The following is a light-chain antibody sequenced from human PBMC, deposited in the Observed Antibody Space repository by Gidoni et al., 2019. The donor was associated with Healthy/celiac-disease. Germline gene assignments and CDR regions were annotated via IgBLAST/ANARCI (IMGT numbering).Light chain of an antibody. CDR2: YDS. CDR1: NIGSKS. Sequence: SYVLPQPPSVSVAPGKTARLTCGGNNIGSKSVHWYQQKPGQATVLVIYYDSDRPSGIPERFSGSNSGNTATLTISRVEAGDEADYYCQVWDSSSDHPVVFGGGTKLTVL. CDR3: QVWDSSSDHPVV. V-gene: IGLV3-21*04. J-gene: IGLJ2*01.